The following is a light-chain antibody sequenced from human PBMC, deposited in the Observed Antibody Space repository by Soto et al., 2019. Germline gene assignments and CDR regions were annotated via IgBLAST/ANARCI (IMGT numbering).Light chain of an antibody. CDR2: DNY. CDR3: GTWDTSLSLYV. J-gene: IGLJ1*01. V-gene: IGLV1-51*01. CDR1: SSNIGDNY. Sequence: QSVLTQPPSVSAAPGQKVTISCSGSSSNIGDNYVSWYQQLPGTAPKLLIYDNYKRPSGIPDRFSGSKSGTSATLGITGLQTGDEADYYCGTWDTSLSLYVFGTATKLTVL.